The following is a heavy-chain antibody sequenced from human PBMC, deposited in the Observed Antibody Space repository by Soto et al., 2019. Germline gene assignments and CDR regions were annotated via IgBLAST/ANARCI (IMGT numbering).Heavy chain of an antibody. Sequence: SETLSLTCAVSGGSISSSNLWSWVRQLPGKGLEWIGEIYHSGSTNYNPSLKSRVAISADTSKNQFSLKMSSVTAADPAVYYCARRISLDLPADIQVSWFDPWGQGTLVTVSS. CDR3: ARRISLDLPADIQVSWFDP. CDR1: GGSISSSNL. V-gene: IGHV4-4*02. CDR2: IYHSGST. D-gene: IGHD2-2*02. J-gene: IGHJ5*02.